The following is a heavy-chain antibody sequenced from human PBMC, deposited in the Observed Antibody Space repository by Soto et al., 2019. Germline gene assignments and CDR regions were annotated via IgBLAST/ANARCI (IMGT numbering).Heavy chain of an antibody. CDR2: IIPIFGTA. J-gene: IGHJ6*02. V-gene: IGHV1-69*13. Sequence: SVKVSCKASGGTFSSYAISWVRQAPGQGLEWMGGIIPIFGTANYAQKFQGRVTITADESTSTAYMELSSLRSEDTAVYYCAIDPPVTIFGVVIDYYYGMDVWGQGTTVTAP. D-gene: IGHD3-3*01. CDR3: AIDPPVTIFGVVIDYYYGMDV. CDR1: GGTFSSYA.